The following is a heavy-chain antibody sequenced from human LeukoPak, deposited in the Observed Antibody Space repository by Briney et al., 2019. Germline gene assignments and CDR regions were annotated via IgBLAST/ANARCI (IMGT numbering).Heavy chain of an antibody. J-gene: IGHJ4*02. CDR3: ARGPVYCSSTSCPSDY. Sequence: SETLSLTCAVYGGSFSGYYWSWIRQPPGKGLEWIGEINHSGSTNCNPSLKSRVTISVDTSKNQFSLKLSSVTAADTAVYYCARGPVYCSSTSCPSDYWGQGTLVTVSS. V-gene: IGHV4-34*01. CDR1: GGSFSGYY. CDR2: INHSGST. D-gene: IGHD2-2*01.